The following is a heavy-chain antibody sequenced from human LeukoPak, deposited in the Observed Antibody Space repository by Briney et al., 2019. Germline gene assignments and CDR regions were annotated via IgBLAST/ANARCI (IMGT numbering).Heavy chain of an antibody. D-gene: IGHD6-19*01. CDR2: ISNSGDST. Sequence: GGSLRLSCAASGFTFSTYAMSWVRQAPGKGLEWVSAISNSGDSTYYADSVKGRFTISRDNSKNTLYLQMNSLRADDTAVYYCAKVVSGGRYLDFWGQGTLVTVSS. CDR1: GFTFSTYA. CDR3: AKVVSGGRYLDF. J-gene: IGHJ4*02. V-gene: IGHV3-23*01.